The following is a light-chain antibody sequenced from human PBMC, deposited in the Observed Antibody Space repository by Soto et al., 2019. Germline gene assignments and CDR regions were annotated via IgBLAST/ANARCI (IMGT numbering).Light chain of an antibody. CDR1: QSLVYSDGNTY. CDR3: LQGTHWPIT. J-gene: IGKJ5*01. V-gene: IGKV2-30*01. CDR2: KVS. Sequence: DVVMTQSPLSLPVTLGQPASISCRSSQSLVYSDGNTYLHWLQQRPGQSPGLLVYKVSTREPGVPERFSGSGSGSSFTLHISRVEADDIGIYYCLQGTHWPITFGQGTRLE.